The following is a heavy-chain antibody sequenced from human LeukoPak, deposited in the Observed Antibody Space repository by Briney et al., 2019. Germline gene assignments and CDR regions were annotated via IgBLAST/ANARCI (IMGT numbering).Heavy chain of an antibody. D-gene: IGHD6-13*01. CDR3: AREDEQQLVVSWFDP. CDR1: GDSVSSNSAA. Sequence: SQTLSLTFAISGDSVSSNSAAWNWIRHSPSRGREWLGSTYYRSKWYNDYAVSVKGRITINPDTSRNQFSLQLYSVTPEDTAVYYCAREDEQQLVVSWFDPWGQGTLVTVSS. J-gene: IGHJ5*02. CDR2: TYYRSKWYN. V-gene: IGHV6-1*01.